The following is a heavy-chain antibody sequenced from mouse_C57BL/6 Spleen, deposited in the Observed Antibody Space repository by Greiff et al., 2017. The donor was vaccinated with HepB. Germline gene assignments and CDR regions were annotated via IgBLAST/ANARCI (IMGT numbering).Heavy chain of an antibody. CDR3: ARSMVTEYFDY. CDR1: GYSITSGYY. Sequence: DVKLQESGPGLVKPSQSLSLTCSVTGYSITSGYYWNWIRQFPGNKLEWMGYISYDGSNNYNPSLKNRISITRDTSKNQFFLKLNSVTTEDTATYYCARSMVTEYFDYWGQGTTLTVSS. V-gene: IGHV3-6*01. J-gene: IGHJ2*01. D-gene: IGHD2-2*01. CDR2: ISYDGSN.